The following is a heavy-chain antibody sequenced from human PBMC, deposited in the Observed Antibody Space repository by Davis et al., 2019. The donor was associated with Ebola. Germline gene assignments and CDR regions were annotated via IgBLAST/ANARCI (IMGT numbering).Heavy chain of an antibody. Sequence: MPGGSLRLSCTVSGGSISSSSYYWGWIRQPPGKGLEWIGSIYYSGSTYYNPSLKSRVTISVDTSKNQFSLKLSSVTAADTAVYYCAREPIAARPFDYWGQGTLVTVSS. V-gene: IGHV4-39*02. CDR3: AREPIAARPFDY. CDR1: GGSISSSSYY. D-gene: IGHD6-6*01. J-gene: IGHJ4*02. CDR2: IYYSGST.